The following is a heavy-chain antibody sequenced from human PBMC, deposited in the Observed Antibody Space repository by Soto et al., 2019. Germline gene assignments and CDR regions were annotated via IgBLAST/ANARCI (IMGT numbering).Heavy chain of an antibody. CDR1: GGSFSGYY. J-gene: IGHJ3*02. CDR3: ARGECSSNYCFTRWALDI. CDR2: INHSGST. D-gene: IGHD2-2*01. V-gene: IGHV4-34*01. Sequence: QVQLQQWGAGLLKPSETLSLTCAVYGGSFSGYYWTWIRQTPGKGLEWIGEINHSGSTNYKPSLTSRVSISADTSKKQFSLNLTSVTAADTAVYYCARGECSSNYCFTRWALDIWGQGTVVTVSS.